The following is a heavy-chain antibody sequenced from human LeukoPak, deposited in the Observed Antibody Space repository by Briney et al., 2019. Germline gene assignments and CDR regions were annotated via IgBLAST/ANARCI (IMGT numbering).Heavy chain of an antibody. V-gene: IGHV3-48*03. Sequence: GGSLRLSCVASGLNFSPYEMNWVRQAPGKGLEWVSYISSSSSHVYYADSVKGRFTVSRDNAKSSLYLQMNSLRAEDTAFYYCARLFNGYTFDSEHDYWDRGTLVIVSS. CDR1: GLNFSPYE. CDR2: ISSSSSHV. D-gene: IGHD5-24*01. CDR3: ARLFNGYTFDSEHDY. J-gene: IGHJ4*02.